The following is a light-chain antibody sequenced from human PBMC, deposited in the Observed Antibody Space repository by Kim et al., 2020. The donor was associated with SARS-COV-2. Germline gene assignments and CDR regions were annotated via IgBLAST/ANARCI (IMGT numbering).Light chain of an antibody. V-gene: IGLV1-44*01. J-gene: IGLJ1*01. Sequence: GQRVTRSYSGSTANLEVYTVNWEQELRGACPKRLCYSNNQRPSGVPDRVSGSKAGTSASLAISGLQSEDEADYYCVAWDGSLKGYVFGTGTKVTVL. CDR3: VAWDGSLKGYV. CDR1: TANLEVYT. CDR2: SNN.